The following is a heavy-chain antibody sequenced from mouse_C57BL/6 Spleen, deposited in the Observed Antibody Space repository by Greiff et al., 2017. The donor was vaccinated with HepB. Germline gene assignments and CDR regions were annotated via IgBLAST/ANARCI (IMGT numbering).Heavy chain of an antibody. CDR3: ARDPSYGSSYPYFDY. V-gene: IGHV3-6*01. Sequence: EVQLQESGPGLVKPSQSLSLTCSVTGYSITSGYYWNWIRQFPGNKLEWMGYISYDGSNNYNPSLKNRISITRDTSKNQFFLKLNSVTTEDTATYYCARDPSYGSSYPYFDYWGQGTTLTVSS. CDR1: GYSITSGYY. J-gene: IGHJ2*01. CDR2: ISYDGSN. D-gene: IGHD1-1*01.